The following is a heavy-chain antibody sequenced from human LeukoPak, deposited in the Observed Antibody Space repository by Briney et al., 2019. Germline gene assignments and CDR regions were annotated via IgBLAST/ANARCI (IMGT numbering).Heavy chain of an antibody. J-gene: IGHJ4*02. CDR3: ARDPLPYYYDSSRSWIYFDY. CDR1: GFTFSSYW. V-gene: IGHV3-7*01. Sequence: GGSLRLSCAASGFTFSSYWMSWVRQAPGKGLEWVANIKQDGSEKYYVDSVKGLFTISRDNAMNSLYLQMNSLRAEDTAVYYCARDPLPYYYDSSRSWIYFDYWGQGTLVTVSS. D-gene: IGHD3-22*01. CDR2: IKQDGSEK.